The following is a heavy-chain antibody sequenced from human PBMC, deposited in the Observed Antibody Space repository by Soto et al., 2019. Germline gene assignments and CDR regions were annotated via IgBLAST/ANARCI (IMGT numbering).Heavy chain of an antibody. D-gene: IGHD2-21*02. J-gene: IGHJ6*02. CDR1: GFSLSTGGVG. CDR3: AHSRCGGDCLRSYSSHYYFGMDF. V-gene: IGHV2-5*02. CDR2: IYWDDDK. Sequence: QITLKESGPPLVKPTQTLTLTCTFSGFSLSTGGVGVGWIRQPPGKALEWLALIYWDDDKRYSPSLKSRLTVTKNTSKNQVVLTMTNIDPVDTATYYCAHSRCGGDCLRSYSSHYYFGMDFWGQGTTVTVSS.